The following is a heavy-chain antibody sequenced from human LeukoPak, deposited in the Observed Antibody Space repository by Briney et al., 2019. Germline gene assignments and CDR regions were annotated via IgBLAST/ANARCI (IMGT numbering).Heavy chain of an antibody. V-gene: IGHV1-69*13. CDR2: IIPIFGTA. CDR1: GGTFSSYA. D-gene: IGHD3-3*01. J-gene: IGHJ3*02. Sequence: SVKVSCKASGGTFSSYAISWVRQAPGQGLEWMGRIIPIFGTANYAQKFQGRVTITVDDSTNIAYLDLSSLRSDDTALYYCARRAEWFSWTRLDAFDIWGQGTMVTVSS. CDR3: ARRAEWFSWTRLDAFDI.